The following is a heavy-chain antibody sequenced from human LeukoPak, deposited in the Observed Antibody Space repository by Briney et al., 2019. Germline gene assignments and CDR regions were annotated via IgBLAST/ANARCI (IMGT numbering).Heavy chain of an antibody. CDR3: ARLDTAMVSYFDY. Sequence: SETLSLTCAVYGVSFSGYYWSWIRQPPGKGLEWIGEINHSGSTNYNPSLKSRVTISVDTSKNQFSLKLSSVTAADTAVYYCARLDTAMVSYFDYWGQGTLVTVSS. J-gene: IGHJ4*02. V-gene: IGHV4-34*01. D-gene: IGHD5-18*01. CDR2: INHSGST. CDR1: GVSFSGYY.